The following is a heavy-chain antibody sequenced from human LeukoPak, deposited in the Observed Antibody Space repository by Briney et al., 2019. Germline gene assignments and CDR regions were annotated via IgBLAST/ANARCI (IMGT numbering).Heavy chain of an antibody. D-gene: IGHD6-19*01. CDR3: ARGGGYSSGWYGRRFLSISY. V-gene: IGHV4-34*01. CDR2: INHSGST. CDR1: GGSFSGYY. Sequence: SETLSLTCAVYGGSFSGYYWSRIRQPPGKGLEWIGEINHSGSTNYNPSLKSRVTISVDTSKNQFSLKLSSVTAADTAVYYCARGGGYSSGWYGRRFLSISYWGQGTLVTVSS. J-gene: IGHJ4*02.